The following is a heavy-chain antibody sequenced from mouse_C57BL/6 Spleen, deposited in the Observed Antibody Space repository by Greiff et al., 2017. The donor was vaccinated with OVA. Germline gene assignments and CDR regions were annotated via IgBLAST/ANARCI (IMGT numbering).Heavy chain of an antibody. J-gene: IGHJ3*01. V-gene: IGHV3-6*01. CDR2: ISYDGSN. Sequence: EVKLVESGPGLVKPSQSLSLTCSVTGYSITSGYYWNWIRQFPGNKLEWMGYISYDGSNNYNPSLKNRISITRDPSKNQFFLKLNSVTTEDTATYYCASSYYDYDAYWGQGTLVTVSA. CDR3: ASSYYDYDAY. D-gene: IGHD2-4*01. CDR1: GYSITSGYY.